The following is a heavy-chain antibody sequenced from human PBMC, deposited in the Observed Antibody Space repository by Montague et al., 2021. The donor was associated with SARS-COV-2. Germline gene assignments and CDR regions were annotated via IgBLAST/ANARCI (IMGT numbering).Heavy chain of an antibody. V-gene: IGHV4-39*01. CDR2: IYYSGST. Sequence: SETLSLTCTVSGVSLSSSSFYWGWIRQPPGKGLEWIGSIYYSGSTYYNPSLKSRVSISVDTSKKQLSLRLSSVTAADTAVYYCASSSYSSRWYYFDYWGRGTLVAVSS. CDR1: GVSLSSSSFY. D-gene: IGHD6-13*01. CDR3: ASSSYSSRWYYFDY. J-gene: IGHJ4*02.